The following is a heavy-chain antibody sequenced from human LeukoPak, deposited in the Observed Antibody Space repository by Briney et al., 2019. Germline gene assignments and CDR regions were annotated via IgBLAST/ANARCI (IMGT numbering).Heavy chain of an antibody. D-gene: IGHD3/OR15-3a*01. V-gene: IGHV4-59*08. CDR2: ISYSGTT. J-gene: IGHJ4*02. Sequence: SETLSLTCTVSSDSINRDSWSWVRQPPGTGLEWIGNISYSGTTNYNPSLKRRVTVSVDTSKNQISLKLYSVTAADSAVYYCGRQLEAYGLAADYWGQGTLVTVSS. CDR3: GRQLEAYGLAADY. CDR1: SDSINRDS.